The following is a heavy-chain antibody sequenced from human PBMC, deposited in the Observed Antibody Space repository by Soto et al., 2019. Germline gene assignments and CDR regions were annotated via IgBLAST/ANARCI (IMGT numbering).Heavy chain of an antibody. D-gene: IGHD1-1*01. Sequence: SVKVACKAPRYILTAYFMHWVRQAPGQGLEWMGWINPINGATHYGLSFQGRVTMTRDTSISTAYMELSSLRSDDTAVYYCAYRERGARFDPWGQGTLVTVSS. J-gene: IGHJ5*02. CDR1: RYILTAYF. CDR3: AYRERGARFDP. V-gene: IGHV1-2*02. CDR2: INPINGAT.